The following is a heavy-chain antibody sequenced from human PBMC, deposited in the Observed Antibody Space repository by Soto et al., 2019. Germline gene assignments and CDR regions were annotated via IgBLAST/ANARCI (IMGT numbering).Heavy chain of an antibody. CDR2: IRSKIYSYAT. CDR1: GFTFSGSA. J-gene: IGHJ4*02. Sequence: GGSLRLSCAASGFTFSGSAIHWVRQASGKGLEWVGHIRSKIYSYATAYAASVKGRFTISRDGSKNTAYLQMNSLKTEDTAVYYCTRQDHTYGIDYWGQGTLVTVSS. V-gene: IGHV3-73*01. D-gene: IGHD5-18*01. CDR3: TRQDHTYGIDY.